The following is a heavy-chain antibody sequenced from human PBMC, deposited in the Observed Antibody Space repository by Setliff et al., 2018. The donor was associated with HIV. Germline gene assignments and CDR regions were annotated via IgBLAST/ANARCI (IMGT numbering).Heavy chain of an antibody. V-gene: IGHV4-4*07. CDR3: ASHSGGWNYYFDS. Sequence: QPAGKGLEWIGRIYTSGSTNYNPSLKSRVTMSIDTSKNQFSLKVNSVTATDTAVYYCASHSGGWNYYFDSWGQGTLVTVSS. CDR2: IYTSGST. J-gene: IGHJ4*02. D-gene: IGHD6-19*01.